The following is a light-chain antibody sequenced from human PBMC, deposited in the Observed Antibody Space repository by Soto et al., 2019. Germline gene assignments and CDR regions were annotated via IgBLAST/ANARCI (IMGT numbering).Light chain of an antibody. CDR1: QDITLY. Sequence: DIRMTQSPSSLSASVGDRVTITCRASQDITLYLAWYQQKAGKPPNLLIYAASTTQSGVPSRFSGSGSGTDFTLTISSLQPEDVATYYCQQYNSYSWTFGQGTKVDIK. J-gene: IGKJ1*01. V-gene: IGKV1-27*01. CDR2: AAS. CDR3: QQYNSYSWT.